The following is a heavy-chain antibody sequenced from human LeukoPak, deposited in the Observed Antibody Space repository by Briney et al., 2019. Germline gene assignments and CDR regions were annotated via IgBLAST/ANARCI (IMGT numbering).Heavy chain of an antibody. V-gene: IGHV1-69*13. CDR2: IIPIFGTA. CDR1: GGTFSSYA. Sequence: SVKVSCKASGGTFSSYAISWVRQAPGQGLEWMGGIIPIFGTANYAQKFQGRVTITADESTSTAYMELSSLRSEDTAVYYCARDESIAAAGFDYWGQGTLVTVSS. D-gene: IGHD6-13*01. J-gene: IGHJ4*02. CDR3: ARDESIAAAGFDY.